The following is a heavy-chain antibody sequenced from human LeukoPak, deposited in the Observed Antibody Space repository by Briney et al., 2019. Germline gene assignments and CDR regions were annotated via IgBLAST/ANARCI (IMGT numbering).Heavy chain of an antibody. CDR2: ISSSSSYI. D-gene: IGHD6-19*01. V-gene: IGHV3-21*01. CDR1: GFTFSSYS. CDR3: ARVYTGGWYSRRRSSHAFDI. Sequence: GGSLRLSCAASGFTFSSYSMNWVRQAPGKGLEWVSSISSSSSYIYYADSVKGRFTISRDNAKNSLYLQMNSLRADDTAVYYCARVYTGGWYSRRRSSHAFDIWGQGTMVTVSS. J-gene: IGHJ3*02.